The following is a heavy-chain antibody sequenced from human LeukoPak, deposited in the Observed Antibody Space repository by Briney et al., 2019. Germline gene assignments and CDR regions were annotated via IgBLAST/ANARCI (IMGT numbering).Heavy chain of an antibody. V-gene: IGHV3-30-3*02. CDR3: AKRYCSTITCPNYYMDV. CDR2: ISYDGSNK. Sequence: GGSLRLSCAASGFTFSSYAMHWVRQAPGKGLEWVAVISYDGSNKYYADSVKGRFTISRDNSKNTLYLQMNSLRAEDTAVYYCAKRYCSTITCPNYYMDVWGKGTTVTVSS. J-gene: IGHJ6*03. CDR1: GFTFSSYA. D-gene: IGHD2-2*01.